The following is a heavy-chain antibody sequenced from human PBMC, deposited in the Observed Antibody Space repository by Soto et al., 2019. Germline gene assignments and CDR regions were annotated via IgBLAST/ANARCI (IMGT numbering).Heavy chain of an antibody. V-gene: IGHV3-7*01. CDR1: GFTFSSYW. J-gene: IGHJ4*02. Sequence: GGSLRLSCAASGFTFSSYWMSWVRQAPGKGLEWVANIKQDGSEKYYVDSVKGRFTISRDNAKNSLYLQMNSLRAEDTAVYYCARLRGYCSSTSCRYGLDYWGQGTLVTVSS. CDR3: ARLRGYCSSTSCRYGLDY. D-gene: IGHD2-2*01. CDR2: IKQDGSEK.